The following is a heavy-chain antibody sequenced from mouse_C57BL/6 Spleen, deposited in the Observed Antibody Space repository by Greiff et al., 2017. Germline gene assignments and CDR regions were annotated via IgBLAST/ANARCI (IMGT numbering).Heavy chain of an antibody. D-gene: IGHD1-1*01. CDR1: GYAFSSSW. CDR2: IYPGDGDT. CDR3: ARSDSYFYVSSPYAMDY. J-gene: IGHJ4*01. V-gene: IGHV1-82*01. Sequence: VQLQQSGPELVKPGASVKISCKASGYAFSSSWMNWVKQRPGKGLEWIGRIYPGDGDTNYNGKFKGKATLTADKSSSTAYMQLSSLTSEDSAVYFCARSDSYFYVSSPYAMDYWGQGTSVTVSS.